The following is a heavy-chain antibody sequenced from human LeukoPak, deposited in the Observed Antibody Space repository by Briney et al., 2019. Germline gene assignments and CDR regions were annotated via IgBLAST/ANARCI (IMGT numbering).Heavy chain of an antibody. CDR1: GLTFSSYG. D-gene: IGHD4-17*01. Sequence: GGSLRLSCAASGLTFSSYGMPWVRQAPGKGLEWVAVISYDGSNKYYADSVKGRFTISRDNSKNTLYLQMNSLRAEDTAVYYCAKDDGDYLDAFDIWGQGTMVTVSS. CDR3: AKDDGDYLDAFDI. J-gene: IGHJ3*02. CDR2: ISYDGSNK. V-gene: IGHV3-30*18.